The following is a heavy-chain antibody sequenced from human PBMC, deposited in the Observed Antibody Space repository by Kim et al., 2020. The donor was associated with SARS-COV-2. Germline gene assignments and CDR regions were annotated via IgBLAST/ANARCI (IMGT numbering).Heavy chain of an antibody. CDR3: ARSLLGWVVPGVVGT. D-gene: IGHD2-15*01. CDR2: MYYTGST. J-gene: IGHJ5*01. V-gene: IGHV4-39*01. Sequence: SETLSLTCTVSGGSIISSSYYWGWIRQPPGKGMEWIGSMYYTGSTYYNPSLKSRVALSVDTSKNQFSLKLSSVTAADTAVYYCARSLLGWVVPGVVGTWG. CDR1: GGSIISSSYY.